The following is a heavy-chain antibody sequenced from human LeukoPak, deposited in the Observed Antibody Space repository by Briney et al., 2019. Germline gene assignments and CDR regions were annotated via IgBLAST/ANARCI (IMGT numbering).Heavy chain of an antibody. CDR1: GYTFTSYG. J-gene: IGHJ6*03. CDR3: ARDTLTGGYYYYYYMDV. V-gene: IGHV1-69*06. Sequence: ASVKVSCKASGYTFTSYGISWVRQAPGQGLEWMGGIVPIFGTANYAQKFQGRVTITADKSTSTAYMELSSLRPEDTAVYYCARDTLTGGYYYYYYMDVWGKGTTVTVSS. CDR2: IVPIFGTA. D-gene: IGHD1-14*01.